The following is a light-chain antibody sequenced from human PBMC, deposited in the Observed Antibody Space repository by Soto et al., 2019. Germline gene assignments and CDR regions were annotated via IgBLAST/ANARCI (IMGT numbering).Light chain of an antibody. CDR1: SSDVGTYDR. V-gene: IGLV2-18*02. Sequence: QSALTQPHSVSGSPGQSVAISCTGTSSDVGTYDRVSWYQQPPGTAPKLIIYEVSDRPSGVPDRFSGSKSGNTASLTISGLQAEDEADYYCSSFTSDTTRVFGGGTKLTVL. CDR2: EVS. CDR3: SSFTSDTTRV. J-gene: IGLJ2*01.